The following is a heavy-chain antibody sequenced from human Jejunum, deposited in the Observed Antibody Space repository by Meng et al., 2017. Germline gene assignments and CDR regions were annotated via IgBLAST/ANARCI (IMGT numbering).Heavy chain of an antibody. V-gene: IGHV1-18*01. CDR2: INAYNGNT. CDR3: ARDGVSFTMVRGGRY. CDR1: GYSFTSYG. Sequence: VQLVQAGAEVKKPGASVKVSCKASGYSFTSYGISWVRQAPGQGLEWMGWINAYNGNTNYAQKIQGRVTMTTDTSTSTAYMELRSLRSDDTAVYYCARDGVSFTMVRGGRYWGQGTLVTVSS. J-gene: IGHJ4*02. D-gene: IGHD3-10*01.